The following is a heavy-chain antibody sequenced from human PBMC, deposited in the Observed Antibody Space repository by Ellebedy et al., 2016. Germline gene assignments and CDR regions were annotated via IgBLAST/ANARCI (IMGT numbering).Heavy chain of an antibody. CDR3: ATVGAGYVGDNWFDP. CDR1: GGSISSYY. CDR2: IYYSGST. J-gene: IGHJ5*02. V-gene: IGHV4-59*08. D-gene: IGHD1-26*01. Sequence: SETLSLTCTVSGGSISSYYWSWIRQPPGKGLEWIGYIYYSGSTNYNPSLKSRVTISVDTSKNQFSLKLSSVTAADTAVYYCATVGAGYVGDNWFDPWGQGTLVTVSS.